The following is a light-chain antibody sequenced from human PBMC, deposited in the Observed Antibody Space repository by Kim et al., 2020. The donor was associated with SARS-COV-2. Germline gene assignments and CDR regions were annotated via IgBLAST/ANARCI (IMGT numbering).Light chain of an antibody. CDR1: SLRSYY. CDR3: NSRDSSGNFVV. Sequence: ALGQTVRITCQGDSLRSYYESWYQQKPGQAPVLVIYGKNNRPSGIPDRFSGSRSGNTASLTITGAQAEDEADYYCNSRDSSGNFVVFGGGTQLTVL. CDR2: GKN. V-gene: IGLV3-19*01. J-gene: IGLJ2*01.